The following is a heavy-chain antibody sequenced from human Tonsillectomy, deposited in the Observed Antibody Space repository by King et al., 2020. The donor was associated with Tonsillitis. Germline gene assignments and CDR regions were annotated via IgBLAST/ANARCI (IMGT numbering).Heavy chain of an antibody. J-gene: IGHJ5*02. CDR1: GYSISSGYY. Sequence: VQLQESGPGLVKPSETLSLTCTVSGYSISSGYYWGWIRKPPGKGLEWIGSIYLSGSTYYNPSLKSRVTISVDTSKNQFSLKLSSVTAADTAVYYCARGKGYCSSTSCLNWFDPWGQGTLVTVSS. CDR3: ARGKGYCSSTSCLNWFDP. CDR2: IYLSGST. V-gene: IGHV4-38-2*02. D-gene: IGHD2-2*01.